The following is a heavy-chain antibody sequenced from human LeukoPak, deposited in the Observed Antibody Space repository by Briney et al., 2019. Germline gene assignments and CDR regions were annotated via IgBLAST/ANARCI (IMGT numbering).Heavy chain of an antibody. CDR1: GFIFSDYY. Sequence: GGSLRLSCAASGFIFSDYYMSWIRQAPGKGLEWVSYISSSGTTAIYYADSVKGRFTISRDNSKNTLYLQMNSLRADDTAVYYCAKGGVWFGNSNPWGQGTLVTVSS. D-gene: IGHD3-10*01. CDR3: AKGGVWFGNSNP. J-gene: IGHJ5*02. V-gene: IGHV3-11*04. CDR2: ISSSGTTAI.